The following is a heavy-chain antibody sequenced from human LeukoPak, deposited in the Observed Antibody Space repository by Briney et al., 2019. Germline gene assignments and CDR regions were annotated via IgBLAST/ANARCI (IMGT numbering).Heavy chain of an antibody. CDR2: ISWNSGSI. Sequence: PGRSLRLSCAASGFTFDDYAMHWVRQAPGKGLEWVSGISWNSGSIGYADSVKGRFTISRDNAKNSLYLQMNSLRAEDTALYYCAKDPRYSIAAAGSPPDYWGQGTLVTVSS. J-gene: IGHJ4*02. D-gene: IGHD6-13*01. CDR1: GFTFDDYA. V-gene: IGHV3-9*01. CDR3: AKDPRYSIAAAGSPPDY.